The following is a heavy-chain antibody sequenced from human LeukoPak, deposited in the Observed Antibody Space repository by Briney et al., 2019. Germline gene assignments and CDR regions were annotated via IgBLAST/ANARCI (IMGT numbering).Heavy chain of an antibody. D-gene: IGHD1-26*01. CDR2: IIPNSGAT. V-gene: IGHV1-2*02. CDR3: ARQLGATSRDY. J-gene: IGHJ4*02. CDR1: GHTFTGYY. Sequence: ASVKVSCKASGHTFTGYYMHWVRQAPGQGLEWMGWIIPNSGATNYAQNFQGRVTMTRDTSISTAYMELNRLTSDDTAVYYCARQLGATSRDYWGQGTLVTVSS.